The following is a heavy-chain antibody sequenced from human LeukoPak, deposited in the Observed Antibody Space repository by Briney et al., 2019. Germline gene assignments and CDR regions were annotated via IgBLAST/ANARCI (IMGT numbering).Heavy chain of an antibody. CDR3: ARLAYCGGDCYPYFDY. V-gene: IGHV5-51*01. D-gene: IGHD2-21*02. CDR1: GYSFTSYW. Sequence: GASLKISCKGSGYSFTSYWIGWVRQMPGKGLEWMGIIYPGDSDTRYSPSFQGQVTISADKSISTAYLQWSSLRASDTAMYYCARLAYCGGDCYPYFDYWGQGTLVTVSS. J-gene: IGHJ4*02. CDR2: IYPGDSDT.